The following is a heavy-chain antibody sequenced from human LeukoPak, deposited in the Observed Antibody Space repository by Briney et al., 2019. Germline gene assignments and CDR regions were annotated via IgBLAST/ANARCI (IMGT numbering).Heavy chain of an antibody. CDR2: INAYNGDT. Sequence: ASVKVSCKASGYTSTNYGVSWVRQAPGQGLEWMGWINAYNGDTHYAQNLQGRLTMTTDTSTSTAFMELRSLRPDDTAVYYCARWGLVAPGTYYYYYMDVWGRGTTVTVSS. CDR1: GYTSTNYG. J-gene: IGHJ6*03. D-gene: IGHD2-2*01. V-gene: IGHV1-18*01. CDR3: ARWGLVAPGTYYYYYMDV.